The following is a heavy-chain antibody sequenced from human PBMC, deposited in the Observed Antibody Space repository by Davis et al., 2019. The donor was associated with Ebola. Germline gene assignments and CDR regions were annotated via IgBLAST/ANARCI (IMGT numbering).Heavy chain of an antibody. J-gene: IGHJ3*02. CDR2: ISGSGGST. CDR1: GFTFSSYA. CDR3: AKDKNYDFWSGYPRDAFDI. V-gene: IGHV3-23*01. D-gene: IGHD3-3*01. Sequence: GESLKISCAASGFTFSSYAMSWVRQAPGKGLEWVSAISGSGGSTYYADSVKGRFTISRDNSKNTLYLQMNSLRAEDTAIYHCAKDKNYDFWSGYPRDAFDIWGQGTMVTVSS.